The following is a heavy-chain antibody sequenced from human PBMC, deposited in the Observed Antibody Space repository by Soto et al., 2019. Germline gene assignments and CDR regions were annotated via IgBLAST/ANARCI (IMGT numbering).Heavy chain of an antibody. Sequence: SETLSLTCAVYGGSFSGYYWTWIRQPPGTGLEWIGEINHSGSTNYNPSLKSRVTISVDTSKNQFSLKLTSVTAADTAVYYCARDKMTGLFDYWGQGTLVTV. J-gene: IGHJ4*02. CDR1: GGSFSGYY. CDR3: ARDKMTGLFDY. V-gene: IGHV4-34*01. D-gene: IGHD3-9*01. CDR2: INHSGST.